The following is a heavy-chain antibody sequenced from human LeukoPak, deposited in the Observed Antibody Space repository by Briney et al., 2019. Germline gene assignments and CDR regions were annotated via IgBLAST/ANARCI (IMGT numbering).Heavy chain of an antibody. CDR1: GFTFDDYT. J-gene: IGHJ4*02. V-gene: IGHV3-43*01. CDR2: ITWDGGST. CDR3: ATLNRGSGYYVDY. Sequence: GGSLRLSCAASGFTFDDYTMHWVRQAPGKGLEWVSLITWDGGSTYYADSVKGRFTISRDNSKNTLYLQMNSLRAEDTAVYYCATLNRGSGYYVDYWGQGTLVTVSS. D-gene: IGHD3-22*01.